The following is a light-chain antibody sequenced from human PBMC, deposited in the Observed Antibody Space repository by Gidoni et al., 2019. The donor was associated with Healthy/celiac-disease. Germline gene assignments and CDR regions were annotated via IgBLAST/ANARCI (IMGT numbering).Light chain of an antibody. CDR3: QSYDSSLSGWV. J-gene: IGLJ3*02. CDR2: GNS. V-gene: IGLV1-40*01. Sequence: QSVLTQPPSVSRAPGQRVTISCTGSSSNIGAGYDVHWYQQLPGTAPKLLIYGNSHRPSGVPDRFSGSKSGTSASLAITGLQAEDEADYYCQSYDSSLSGWVFGGGTKLTVL. CDR1: SSNIGAGYD.